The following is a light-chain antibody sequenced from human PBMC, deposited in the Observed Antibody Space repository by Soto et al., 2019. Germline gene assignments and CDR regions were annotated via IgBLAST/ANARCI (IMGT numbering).Light chain of an antibody. CDR1: SSDVGGYNY. Sequence: ALTEPSCWTTRPGRRSTIPCTGTSSDVGGYNYVSWFQLHPCKAPKLMVYEVSKRPSGISSRSSGSKSGNTAYLTISGLQAEDEAYYYCSSFTSSRIYVFGTGTKVTVL. V-gene: IGLV2-14*01. CDR2: EVS. J-gene: IGLJ1*01. CDR3: SSFTSSRIYV.